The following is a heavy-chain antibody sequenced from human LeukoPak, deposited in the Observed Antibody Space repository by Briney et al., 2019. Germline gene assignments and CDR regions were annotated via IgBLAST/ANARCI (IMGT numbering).Heavy chain of an antibody. V-gene: IGHV4-39*01. J-gene: IGHJ5*02. CDR2: IYYSGST. D-gene: IGHD3-10*01. Sequence: SETLSLTCTVSGGSISSSSYYWGWIRQPPGKGLEWIGSIYYSGSTYYNPSLKSRVTISVDTSKNQFSLKLSSVTAADTAVYYCARVTLLGGMVRGVIIPWGQGTLVTVSS. CDR1: GGSISSSSYY. CDR3: ARVTLLGGMVRGVIIP.